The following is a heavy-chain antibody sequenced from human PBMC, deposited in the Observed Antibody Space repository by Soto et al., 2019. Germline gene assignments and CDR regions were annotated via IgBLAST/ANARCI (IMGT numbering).Heavy chain of an antibody. V-gene: IGHV3-23*01. D-gene: IGHD6-19*01. Sequence: GGSLRLSCAASGFTFSTYAMNWVRQAPGEGLEWVSGISDSGGSTYYADSVKGRFTISRDNSKNTLYLQMNSLRAEDTAVYYCAKGVPGIAVAGTGYFQHWGQGTLVTVSS. CDR1: GFTFSTYA. CDR2: ISDSGGST. CDR3: AKGVPGIAVAGTGYFQH. J-gene: IGHJ1*01.